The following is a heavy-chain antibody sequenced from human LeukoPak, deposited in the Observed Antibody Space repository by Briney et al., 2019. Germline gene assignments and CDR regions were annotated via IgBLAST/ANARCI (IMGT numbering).Heavy chain of an antibody. V-gene: IGHV3-30*02. CDR2: IRYDGGNK. CDR1: GFTFSNYG. CDR3: AKDRRRIAAAGTKCDAFDI. J-gene: IGHJ3*02. Sequence: GGSLRLSCAASGFTFSNYGMHWVRQAPGKGLEWVTFIRYDGGNKYYADSVKGRFTISRDNSKNTLYLQMNSLRAEDTAVYYCAKDRRRIAAAGTKCDAFDIWGQGTMVTVSS. D-gene: IGHD6-13*01.